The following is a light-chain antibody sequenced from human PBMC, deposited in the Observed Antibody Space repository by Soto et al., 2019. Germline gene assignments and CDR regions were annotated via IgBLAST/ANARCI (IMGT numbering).Light chain of an antibody. V-gene: IGKV1-5*03. CDR2: KAS. CDR3: QHYNSYSEA. J-gene: IGKJ1*01. Sequence: DIQMTQSPSTLSESLGTKSPTPCRASQTISSWLAWYQQKPGKAPKLLIYKASTLKSGVPSRFSGSGSGTEFTLTISSLQPDDFATYYCQHYNSYSEAFGQGTKVDI. CDR1: QTISSW.